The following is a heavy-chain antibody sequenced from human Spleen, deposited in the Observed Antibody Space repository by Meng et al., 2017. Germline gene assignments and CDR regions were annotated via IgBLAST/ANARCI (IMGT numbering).Heavy chain of an antibody. V-gene: IGHV3-48*03. J-gene: IGHJ5*02. CDR1: GFTFSNYE. CDR3: ARAYNPYWFDP. D-gene: IGHD1-14*01. Sequence: GGSLRLSCAASGFTFSNYEMNWVRQAPGKGLEWVSYITRSGTTISYADSVKGRFTISRDNSKNSLYLQMNSLRTEDTALYYCARAYNPYWFDPWGQGTLVTVSS. CDR2: ITRSGTTI.